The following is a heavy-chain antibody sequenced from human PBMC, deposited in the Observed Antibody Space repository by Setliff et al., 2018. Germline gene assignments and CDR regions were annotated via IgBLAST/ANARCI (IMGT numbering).Heavy chain of an antibody. Sequence: ASVKVSCKASGYTFTSYAMNWVRQAPGQGLEWMGWINTNTGNPTYAQGSTGRFVFSLDTSVSTAYLQISSLKAEDTAVYYCARDNRGYAWDYYYYMDVWGKGTTVTVSS. D-gene: IGHD2-15*01. V-gene: IGHV7-4-1*02. CDR3: ARDNRGYAWDYYYYMDV. CDR1: GYTFTSYA. CDR2: INTNTGNP. J-gene: IGHJ6*03.